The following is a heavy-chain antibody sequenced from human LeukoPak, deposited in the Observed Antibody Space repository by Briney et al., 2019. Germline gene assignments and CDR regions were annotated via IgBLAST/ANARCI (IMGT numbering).Heavy chain of an antibody. Sequence: PSETLSLTCAVYGGSFSGYYWSWIRQPPGKGLEWIGEINHSGSTNYNPSLKSRVTISVDTSKNQFSLKLSSVTAADTAVYYCARVPFYDILTGTIDYWGQGTLVTVSS. CDR3: ARVPFYDILTGTIDY. V-gene: IGHV4-34*01. J-gene: IGHJ4*02. D-gene: IGHD3-9*01. CDR1: GGSFSGYY. CDR2: INHSGST.